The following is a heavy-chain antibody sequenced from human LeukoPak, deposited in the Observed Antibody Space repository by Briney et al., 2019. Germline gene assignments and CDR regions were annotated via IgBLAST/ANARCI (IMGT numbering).Heavy chain of an antibody. CDR1: GFTFDNYA. J-gene: IGHJ4*02. D-gene: IGHD6-19*01. CDR2: ISWNSGYI. Sequence: PGRSLRLSCAAPGFTFDNYAMRWVRQAPGKGLEWLSIISWNSGYIGYADSVKGRFTISRDNAKKSLDLQMNSLRAEDTAFYYCAKVRGTYSSGYFFDYWGQGTLVTVSS. CDR3: AKVRGTYSSGYFFDY. V-gene: IGHV3-9*01.